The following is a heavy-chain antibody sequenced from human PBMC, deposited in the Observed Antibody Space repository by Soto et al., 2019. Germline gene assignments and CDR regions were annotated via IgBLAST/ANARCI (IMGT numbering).Heavy chain of an antibody. CDR2: IYYSGST. D-gene: IGHD3-22*01. Sequence: PSETLSLTCTVSGGSISSGGYYWSWIRQHPGKGLEWIGYIYYSGSTYYNPSLKSRVTISVDTSKNQFSLKLSSVTAADTAVYYCARGNSSGYYRDYFDYWGQGTLVTVSS. CDR3: ARGNSSGYYRDYFDY. V-gene: IGHV4-31*03. J-gene: IGHJ4*02. CDR1: GGSISSGGYY.